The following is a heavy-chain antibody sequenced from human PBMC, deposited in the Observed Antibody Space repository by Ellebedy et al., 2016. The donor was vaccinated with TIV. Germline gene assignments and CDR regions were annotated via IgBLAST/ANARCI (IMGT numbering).Heavy chain of an antibody. CDR3: ARGVGVIRGVIRYHQYYMDV. CDR2: ISHTGGT. V-gene: IGHV4-34*01. D-gene: IGHD3-10*01. J-gene: IGHJ6*03. Sequence: MPSETLSLTCGVYGGSFSGYHWTWIRQPPGEGLEWIGEISHTGGTHYNPFLKSRVSMSVNTSDNQISLNLSSVTAADTAVYYCARGVGVIRGVIRYHQYYMDVWGKGTTVTVSS. CDR1: GGSFSGYH.